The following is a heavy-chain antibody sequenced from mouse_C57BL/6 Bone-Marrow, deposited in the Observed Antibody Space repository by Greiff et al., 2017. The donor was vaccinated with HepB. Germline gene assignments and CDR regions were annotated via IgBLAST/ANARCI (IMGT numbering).Heavy chain of an antibody. V-gene: IGHV5-6*01. CDR2: ISSGGSYT. J-gene: IGHJ3*01. Sequence: DVQLQESGGDLVKPGGSLKLSCAASGFTFSSYGMSWVRQTPDKRLEWVATISSGGSYTYYPDSVKGRFTISRDNAKNTLYLQMSSLKSEDTAMYYCARQDFITTPWFAYWGQGTLVTVSA. CDR1: GFTFSSYG. D-gene: IGHD1-1*01. CDR3: ARQDFITTPWFAY.